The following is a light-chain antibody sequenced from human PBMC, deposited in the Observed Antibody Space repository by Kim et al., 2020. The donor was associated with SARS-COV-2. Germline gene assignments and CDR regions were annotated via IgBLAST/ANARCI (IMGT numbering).Light chain of an antibody. CDR2: DVS. CDR3: SSYASSSNPWV. CDR1: SSDVGAYNY. J-gene: IGLJ3*02. V-gene: IGLV2-14*03. Sequence: QSALTQPASVSGSPGQSITISCTGTSSDVGAYNYVSWYQQHPGKAPKLMIYDVSNRPSGISIRFSGSKSGNTASLTISGLQAEDEADYYCSSYASSSNPWVFGGGTKLTVL.